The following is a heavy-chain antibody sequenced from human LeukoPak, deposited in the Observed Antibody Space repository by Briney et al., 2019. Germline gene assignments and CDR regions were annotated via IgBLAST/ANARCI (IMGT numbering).Heavy chain of an antibody. CDR1: GFTFSSYS. CDR3: ARGGVIVFDY. Sequence: GGSLRLSCAASGFTFSSYSMNWVRQAPGKGLEWVSSISSSSTYIYYADSVKGRFTISRDNAKNSLYLQMNSLRAEDTAVYYCARGGVIVFDYWGQGTLVTVSS. D-gene: IGHD3-10*01. V-gene: IGHV3-21*01. CDR2: ISSSSTYI. J-gene: IGHJ4*02.